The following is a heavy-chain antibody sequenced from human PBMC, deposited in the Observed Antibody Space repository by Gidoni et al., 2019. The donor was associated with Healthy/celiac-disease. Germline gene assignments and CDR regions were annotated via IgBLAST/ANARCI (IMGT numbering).Heavy chain of an antibody. V-gene: IGHV3-74*01. CDR2: INSDGSST. CDR1: GFTFSSYW. Sequence: EVQLVESGGGLVQPGGSLRLSCAASGFTFSSYWMHWVRQAPGKGLVWVSRINSDGSSTSYADSVKGRFTISRDNAKNTLYLQMNSLRAEDTAVYYCARDWVGATKRNAFDIWGQGTMVTVSS. D-gene: IGHD1-26*01. J-gene: IGHJ3*02. CDR3: ARDWVGATKRNAFDI.